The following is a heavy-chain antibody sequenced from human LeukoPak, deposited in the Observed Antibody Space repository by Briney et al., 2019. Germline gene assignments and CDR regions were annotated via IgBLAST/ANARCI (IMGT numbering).Heavy chain of an antibody. CDR2: INHSGST. CDR3: ARRKAAAGLMGPARFDP. CDR1: GGSFSGYY. Sequence: PSETLSLTCAVYGGSFSGYYWSWIRQPPGKGLEWIGVINHSGSTNYNPSLKSRVTISVDTSKNQFSLKLSSVTAADTAVYYCARRKAAAGLMGPARFDPWGQGTLVTVSS. J-gene: IGHJ5*02. V-gene: IGHV4-34*01. D-gene: IGHD6-13*01.